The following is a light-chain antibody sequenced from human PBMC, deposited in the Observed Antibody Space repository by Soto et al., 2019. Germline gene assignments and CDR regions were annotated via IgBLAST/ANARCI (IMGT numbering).Light chain of an antibody. CDR2: GAS. V-gene: IGKV3-15*01. J-gene: IGKJ2*01. CDR1: QSVSSN. Sequence: EIVMTQSPATPSVSPGERATLSCRASQSVSSNLAWYQQKPGQAPRLLIYGASTRATGIPARFSGSGSGTEFTLTISSLQSHDVSLYYCQQYNNWPPYTFGQGTKLEIK. CDR3: QQYNNWPPYT.